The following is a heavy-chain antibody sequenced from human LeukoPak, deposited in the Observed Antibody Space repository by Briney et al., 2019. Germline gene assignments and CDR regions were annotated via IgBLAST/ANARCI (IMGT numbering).Heavy chain of an antibody. CDR1: GGSISSSNW. V-gene: IGHV4-4*02. CDR2: IYHTGST. D-gene: IGHD3-10*01. Sequence: SGTLSLTCGVSGGSISSSNWLSWVRQSPGKGLEWIGEIYHTGSTNYNPSLKSRVSISVDKSKNEFSLKLSSVTAADTAVYYCARVSMGRGVWFDPWGQGTLVTVSS. CDR3: ARVSMGRGVWFDP. J-gene: IGHJ5*02.